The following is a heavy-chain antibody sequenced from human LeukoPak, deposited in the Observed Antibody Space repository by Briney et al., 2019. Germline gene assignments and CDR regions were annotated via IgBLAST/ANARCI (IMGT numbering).Heavy chain of an antibody. Sequence: KPSETLSLTCAVYGGSFSGYYWSWIRQPPGKGLEWIGEINHSGSTNYNPSLKSRVTISVDTSKNQFSLKLSSVTAADMAVYYCARGTAVAGSFDYWGQGTLVTVSS. D-gene: IGHD6-19*01. V-gene: IGHV4-34*01. CDR1: GGSFSGYY. CDR3: ARGTAVAGSFDY. CDR2: INHSGST. J-gene: IGHJ4*02.